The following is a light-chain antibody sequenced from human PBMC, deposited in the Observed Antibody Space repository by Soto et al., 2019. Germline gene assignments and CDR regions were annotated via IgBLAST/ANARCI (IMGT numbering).Light chain of an antibody. CDR2: EVS. Sequence: QSALTQPPSASGSPGQSVTISCTGTSSDVGGYNYVSWYQQYPGKAPKLMIYEVSKRPSGVPDRFSGSKSGNTASLTVSGLQAEDEADYYCSSYGGINNLVFGGGTKLTVL. CDR3: SSYGGINNLV. CDR1: SSDVGGYNY. V-gene: IGLV2-8*01. J-gene: IGLJ2*01.